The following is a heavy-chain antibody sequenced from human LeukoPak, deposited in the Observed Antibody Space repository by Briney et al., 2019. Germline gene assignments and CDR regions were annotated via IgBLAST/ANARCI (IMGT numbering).Heavy chain of an antibody. J-gene: IGHJ4*02. D-gene: IGHD2-15*01. V-gene: IGHV3-23*01. Sequence: GSLRLSCAASGFTFSSYAMTWVRQAPGKGLEWVSVISGSGGRTYYADSVKGRFTISRDNPKNTLYLQMSSLRAEDTAVYYCAKDRGGGNLDFDYWGQGTLVTVSS. CDR1: GFTFSSYA. CDR2: ISGSGGRT. CDR3: AKDRGGGNLDFDY.